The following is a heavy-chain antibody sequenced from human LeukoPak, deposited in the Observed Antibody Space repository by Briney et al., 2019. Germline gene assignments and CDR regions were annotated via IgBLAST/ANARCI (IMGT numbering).Heavy chain of an antibody. CDR3: AKIGAEYFQR. D-gene: IGHD3-22*01. Sequence: KPGGSLRLSCEASGFSFSDSYMGWIRQTPGMGLEWVADISTRGETIYYADSVKGRFTISRDNAKNSIHLQMNSLRVDDTAVYYCAKIGAEYFQRWGQGTLVTVSS. V-gene: IGHV3-11*04. CDR2: ISTRGETI. CDR1: GFSFSDSY. J-gene: IGHJ1*01.